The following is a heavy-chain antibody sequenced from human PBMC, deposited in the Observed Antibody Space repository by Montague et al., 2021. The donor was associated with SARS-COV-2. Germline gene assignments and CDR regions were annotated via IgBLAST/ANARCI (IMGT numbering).Heavy chain of an antibody. Sequence: SETLSLTCTVSGGSISSSSYYWGWIRQPPGKGLEWIGSVYYSGSTYYTPSLKSRVTISVDTSKNQFSLKLSSVTAADTAVYYCARDGTWRFELLIGPRHYYYGMDIWGQGTTVTVSS. V-gene: IGHV4-39*07. J-gene: IGHJ6*02. D-gene: IGHD3-9*01. CDR3: ARDGTWRFELLIGPRHYYYGMDI. CDR1: GGSISSSSYY. CDR2: VYYSGST.